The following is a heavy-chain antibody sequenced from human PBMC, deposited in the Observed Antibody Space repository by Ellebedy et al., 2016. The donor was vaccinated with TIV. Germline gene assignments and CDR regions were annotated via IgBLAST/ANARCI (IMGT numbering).Heavy chain of an antibody. CDR2: FDPEDGET. CDR3: ATGDETQLVLGSYYGMDV. CDR1: GYTLTELS. D-gene: IGHD6-6*01. J-gene: IGHJ6*02. V-gene: IGHV1-24*01. Sequence: AASVTVSCKVFGYTLTELSIHWVRQAPGKGREWMGGFDPEDGETIYAQKFQGRVTMTEDTSTDTAYMELSSLRSEDTAVYYCATGDETQLVLGSYYGMDVWGQGTTVTVSS.